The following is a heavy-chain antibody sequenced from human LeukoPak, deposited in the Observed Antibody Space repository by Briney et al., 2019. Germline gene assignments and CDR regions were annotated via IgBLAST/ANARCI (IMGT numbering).Heavy chain of an antibody. D-gene: IGHD4-11*01. V-gene: IGHV4-59*11. CDR1: GGSISSHY. J-gene: IGHJ5*02. CDR2: IYYSGST. Sequence: SETLSLTCTVCGGSISSHYWSWIRQPPGKGLEGIGYIYYSGSTNYNPSLKSRVNISVDTSKNQFSLKLSSVTAADTAVYYCARDVDYMGWFDPWGQGTLVTVSS. CDR3: ARDVDYMGWFDP.